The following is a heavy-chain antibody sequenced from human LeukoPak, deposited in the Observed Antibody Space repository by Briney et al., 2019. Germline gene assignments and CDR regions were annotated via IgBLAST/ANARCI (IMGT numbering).Heavy chain of an antibody. CDR1: GFTFTSFA. CDR2: IVVGTGNT. Sequence: TSMTVSCKASGFTFTSFAIQWVRQARGQRLEWIGWIVVGTGNTKYAQEFQGRVTITRDMSTSTAYMELNSLRSEDSAVYYCAADVIPGPKGFDPWGQGTLVTVSS. V-gene: IGHV1-58*02. D-gene: IGHD2-21*01. J-gene: IGHJ5*02. CDR3: AADVIPGPKGFDP.